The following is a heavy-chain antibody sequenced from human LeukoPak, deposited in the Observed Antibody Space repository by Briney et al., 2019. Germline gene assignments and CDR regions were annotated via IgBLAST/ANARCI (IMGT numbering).Heavy chain of an antibody. CDR3: AGVMTVASTESFDY. CDR1: GLIVSSNY. V-gene: IGHV3-53*01. D-gene: IGHD6-19*01. CDR2: IYSGGST. Sequence: GGSLRLSCAASGLIVSSNYMSWVRQAPGKGLEWVSVIYSGGSTYYADSVKGRFTISRDNAKNSLYLQMNSLRAEDTAVYFCAGVMTVASTESFDYWGQGTLVTVSS. J-gene: IGHJ4*02.